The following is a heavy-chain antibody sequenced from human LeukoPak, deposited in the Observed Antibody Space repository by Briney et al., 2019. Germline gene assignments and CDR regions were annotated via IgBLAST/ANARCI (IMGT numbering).Heavy chain of an antibody. CDR1: GFTFSSYS. J-gene: IGHJ2*01. D-gene: IGHD3-22*01. V-gene: IGHV3-21*01. CDR2: ISSSSSYI. CDR3: ARGNGVTMIVVVDEYFDL. Sequence: GGSLRLSCAASGFTFSSYSMNWVRQAPGKGMEWVSSISSSSSYIYYADSVKGRFTISRDNAKNSLYLQMNSLRAEDTAVYYCARGNGVTMIVVVDEYFDLWGRGTLVTGSS.